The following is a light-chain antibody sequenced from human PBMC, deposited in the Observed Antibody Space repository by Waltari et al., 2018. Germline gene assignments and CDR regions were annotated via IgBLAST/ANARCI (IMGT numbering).Light chain of an antibody. Sequence: DIVMTQSPESLAVSLGERATINCKSSESVLYSRNNKDHLAWYQQKPGQRPKLLIYWALTREAGVPDRFSGSGSETEFTLTINSLQAEDVAVYYCQQYYNTPLTFGGGTKVEIK. CDR2: WAL. J-gene: IGKJ4*01. V-gene: IGKV4-1*01. CDR1: ESVLYSRNNKDH. CDR3: QQYYNTPLT.